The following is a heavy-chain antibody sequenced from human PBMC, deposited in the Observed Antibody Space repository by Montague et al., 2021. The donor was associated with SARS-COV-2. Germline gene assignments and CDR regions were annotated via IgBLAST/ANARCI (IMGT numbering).Heavy chain of an antibody. CDR2: IYYTGST. Sequence: SETLSLTCTVSGGSASSGSYYWSWIRQPPGKGLQSIGYIYYTGSTNYNPSLQSRVTISVDSSKNQFSVRLSSVTAADTAVYYCARISGITSWYYDYWGQGTLVTVSS. D-gene: IGHD1-14*01. CDR3: ARISGITSWYYDY. CDR1: GGSASSGSYY. V-gene: IGHV4-61*01. J-gene: IGHJ4*02.